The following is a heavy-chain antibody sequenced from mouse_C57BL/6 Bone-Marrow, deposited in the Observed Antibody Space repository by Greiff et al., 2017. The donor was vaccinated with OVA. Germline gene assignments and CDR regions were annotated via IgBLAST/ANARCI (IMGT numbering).Heavy chain of an antibody. CDR1: GFTFSSYA. CDR3: ARDNDEGAWFAY. CDR2: ISDGGSYT. Sequence: EVKLQESGGGLVKPGGSLKLSCAASGFTFSSYAMSWVRQTPEKRLEWVATISDGGSYTYYPDNVKGRFTISRDNAKNNLYLQMSHLKSEDTAMYYCARDNDEGAWFAYWGQGTLVTVSA. D-gene: IGHD2-3*01. V-gene: IGHV5-4*01. J-gene: IGHJ3*01.